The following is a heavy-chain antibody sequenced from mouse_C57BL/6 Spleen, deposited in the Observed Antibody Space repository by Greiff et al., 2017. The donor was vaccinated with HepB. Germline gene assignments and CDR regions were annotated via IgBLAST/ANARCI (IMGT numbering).Heavy chain of an antibody. J-gene: IGHJ1*03. CDR2: INPNYGTT. V-gene: IGHV1-39*01. Sequence: VQLQQSGAELVMPGASVKLSCKASGYSFTDYNMNWVKQSNGKSLEWIGVINPNYGTTSYNQKFKGKATLTVDQSSSTAYMQLNSLTSEDSAVYYCARGRNYGSSYGYFDVWGTGTTVTVSS. CDR1: GYSFTDYN. D-gene: IGHD1-1*01. CDR3: ARGRNYGSSYGYFDV.